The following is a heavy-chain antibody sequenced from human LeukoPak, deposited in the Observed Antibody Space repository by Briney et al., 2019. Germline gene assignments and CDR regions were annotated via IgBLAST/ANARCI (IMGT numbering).Heavy chain of an antibody. CDR2: ISSSGSTI. D-gene: IGHD2-2*01. CDR1: GFTFSTNS. Sequence: LPGGSLRLSCAASGFTFSTNSMNWVRQAPGKGLEWVSYISSSGSTIYYADSVKGRFTISRDKAKNSLYLQMNSLRAEDTAVYYCARGVPDAIGYFQHWGQGTLVTVSS. CDR3: ARGVPDAIGYFQH. V-gene: IGHV3-48*01. J-gene: IGHJ1*01.